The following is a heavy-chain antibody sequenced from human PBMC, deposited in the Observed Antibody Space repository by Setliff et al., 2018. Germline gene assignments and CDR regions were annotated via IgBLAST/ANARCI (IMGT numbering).Heavy chain of an antibody. V-gene: IGHV1-8*01. CDR3: ARGPPGFPRPPSFDP. D-gene: IGHD6-6*01. Sequence: AASVKVSCKASGYTFTSYDINWVRQATGQGLEWMGWMNPNSGNTGYAQKFQGRVAMTRNTSISTAYMELSSLRSEDTAVYYCARGPPGFPRPPSFDPWGQGTLVTVSS. CDR2: MNPNSGNT. CDR1: GYTFTSYD. J-gene: IGHJ5*02.